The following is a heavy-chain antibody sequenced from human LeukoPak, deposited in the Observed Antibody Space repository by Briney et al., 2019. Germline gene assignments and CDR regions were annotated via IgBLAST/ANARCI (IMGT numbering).Heavy chain of an antibody. CDR1: GSTFTSYW. J-gene: IGHJ6*03. D-gene: IGHD4-23*01. CDR2: IYPGDSDT. Sequence: RGESLQISCQGSGSTFTSYWIGWVRQMPGKGLEWMGIIYPGDSDTRYSPSFQGQVPISADKSISTAYLQWSSLKASDTAMYYCASTTVAYYYYYYMDVWGKGTTVTVSS. CDR3: ASTTVAYYYYYYMDV. V-gene: IGHV5-51*01.